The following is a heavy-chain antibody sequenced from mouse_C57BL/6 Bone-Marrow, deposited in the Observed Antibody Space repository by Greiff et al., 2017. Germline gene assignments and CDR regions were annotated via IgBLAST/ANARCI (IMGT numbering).Heavy chain of an antibody. CDR3: ARPYYYGSSYGYFDV. D-gene: IGHD1-1*01. Sequence: VQLQQSGPELVKPGDSVKISCKASGYSFTGYFMNWVMQSHGKSLEWIGRINPYNGDTFYNQKFKGKATLTVDKSSSTAHMELRSLTSDDSAVYYCARPYYYGSSYGYFDVWGTGTTVTVSS. CDR1: GYSFTGYF. V-gene: IGHV1-20*01. CDR2: INPYNGDT. J-gene: IGHJ1*03.